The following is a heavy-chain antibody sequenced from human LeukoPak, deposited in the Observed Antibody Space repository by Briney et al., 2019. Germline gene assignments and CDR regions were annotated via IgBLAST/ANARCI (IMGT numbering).Heavy chain of an antibody. V-gene: IGHV1-24*01. CDR2: FDPEDGET. CDR3: ATDSSLYNIAVAAFDC. CDR1: GYTLTELS. J-gene: IGHJ4*02. Sequence: ASVKVSCKVSGYTLTELSMHWVRQAPGKGLEWMGGFDPEDGETIYAQKFQGRVTMTEDTSTDTAYMELSSLRSEDTAVYYCATDSSLYNIAVAAFDCWGQGTLVTVSS. D-gene: IGHD6-19*01.